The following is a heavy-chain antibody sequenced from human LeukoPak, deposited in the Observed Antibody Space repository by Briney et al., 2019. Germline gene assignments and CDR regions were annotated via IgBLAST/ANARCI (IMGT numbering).Heavy chain of an antibody. J-gene: IGHJ3*02. CDR3: AREGIARAFDI. Sequence: SETLSLTCTASGGSISSYYWSWIRQPPGKGLEWIGYIYYSGSTNYNPSLKSRVTISVDTSKNQFSLKLSSVAAADTAVYYCAREGIARAFDIWGQGTMVTVSS. CDR2: IYYSGST. CDR1: GGSISSYY. D-gene: IGHD6-13*01. V-gene: IGHV4-59*01.